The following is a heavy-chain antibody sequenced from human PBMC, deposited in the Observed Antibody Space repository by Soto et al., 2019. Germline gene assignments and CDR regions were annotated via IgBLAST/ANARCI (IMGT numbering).Heavy chain of an antibody. Sequence: SETLSLTCSVSGGSIRNLYWSWIRQPPGKGLEWIGYIFYSGTTNYTPSLKSRVTISLDTSKNQFSLKLSSVTATDTAVYYCARTSDGFDILTGYVYWGQGTLVTVSS. CDR1: GGSIRNLY. CDR3: ARTSDGFDILTGYVY. J-gene: IGHJ4*02. D-gene: IGHD3-9*01. CDR2: IFYSGTT. V-gene: IGHV4-59*11.